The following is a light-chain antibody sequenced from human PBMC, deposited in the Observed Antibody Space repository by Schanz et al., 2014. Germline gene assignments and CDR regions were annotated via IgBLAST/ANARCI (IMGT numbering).Light chain of an antibody. Sequence: QSALTQPRSVSGSPGQSVTVSCTGTFSDVGGYNFVSWYQQHPGKAPKLMIYKVTQRPSGVPDRFSGSKSGNTASLTVSGLQADDEADYYCASWDDSLNARVFGGGTKLTVL. CDR3: ASWDDSLNARV. CDR1: FSDVGGYNF. J-gene: IGLJ3*02. CDR2: KVT. V-gene: IGLV2-11*01.